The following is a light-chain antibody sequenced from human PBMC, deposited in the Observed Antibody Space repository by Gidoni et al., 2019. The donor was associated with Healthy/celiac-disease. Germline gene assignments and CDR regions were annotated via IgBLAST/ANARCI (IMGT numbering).Light chain of an antibody. V-gene: IGLV3-1*01. J-gene: IGLJ1*01. CDR1: KLGDKY. CDR2: QDS. Sequence: GQTASITCSGDKLGDKYACWYQQKPGQSPVLVIYQDSKRPSGIPERFSGSNSENTATLTISGTQAMDEADYYCQAWDSSTASYVFGTGTKDRP. CDR3: QAWDSSTASYV.